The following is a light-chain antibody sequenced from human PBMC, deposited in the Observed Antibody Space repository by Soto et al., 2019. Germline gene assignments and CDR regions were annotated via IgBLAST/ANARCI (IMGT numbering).Light chain of an antibody. CDR1: QSVSSN. J-gene: IGKJ1*01. CDR3: QQYNNWPPWT. V-gene: IGKV3-15*01. Sequence: IVMTHPPATLSVSPGERATLSSRASQSVSSNLAWYQQKPGQAPRLLIYGASTRATGIPARFSGSGSGTEFTLTISSLQSEDFAVYYCQQYNNWPPWTFGQGTKVDIK. CDR2: GAS.